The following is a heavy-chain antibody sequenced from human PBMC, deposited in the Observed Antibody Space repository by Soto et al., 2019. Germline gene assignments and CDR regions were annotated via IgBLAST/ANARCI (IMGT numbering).Heavy chain of an antibody. Sequence: SVKVSCKASGGTFSSYAISWVRQAPGQGLEWMGGIIAIFGTANYAHKFQGRVTITADKATSTAYMELSSLRSEDTAVQYRAWYLVCGTNGVCSSFDYWGQGTLVTVSS. J-gene: IGHJ4*02. D-gene: IGHD2-8*01. CDR3: AWYLVCGTNGVCSSFDY. CDR2: IIAIFGTA. V-gene: IGHV1-69*06. CDR1: GGTFSSYA.